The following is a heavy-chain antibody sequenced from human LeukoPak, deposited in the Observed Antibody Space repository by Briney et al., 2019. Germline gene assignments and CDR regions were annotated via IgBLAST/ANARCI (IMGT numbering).Heavy chain of an antibody. D-gene: IGHD5-18*01. CDR3: AKDRGEASSHGFDY. CDR2: ISSSGSTI. V-gene: IGHV3-48*03. CDR1: GFTFSSYE. Sequence: PGGSLRLSCAASGFTFSSYEMNWVRQAPGKGLEWVSYISSSGSTIYYADSVKGRFTISRDNAKNSLYLQMNSLRAEDTAVYYCAKDRGEASSHGFDYWGQGTLVTVSS. J-gene: IGHJ4*02.